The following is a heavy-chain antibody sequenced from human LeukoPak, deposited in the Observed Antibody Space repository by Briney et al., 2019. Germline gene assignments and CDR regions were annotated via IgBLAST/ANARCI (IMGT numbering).Heavy chain of an antibody. CDR3: ARTCCSETSKFDY. Sequence: ASVKVTCKASGYTFTSYYMHWVRQAPGQGLEWMGVINPSGDGTSYPQKFQGRVTMTRNVSTSTVYMDLSSLRPDDTAVYYCARTCCSETSKFDYWGQGSLVTVSS. J-gene: IGHJ4*02. D-gene: IGHD2-15*01. CDR1: GYTFTSYY. V-gene: IGHV1-46*01. CDR2: INPSGDGT.